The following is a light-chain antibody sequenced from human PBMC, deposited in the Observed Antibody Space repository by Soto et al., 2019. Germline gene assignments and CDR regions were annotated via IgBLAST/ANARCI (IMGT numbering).Light chain of an antibody. V-gene: IGKV1-27*01. J-gene: IGKJ4*01. CDR3: QEYDVVPLT. Sequence: DIQMTQSPSSLSASVGDRVTITCRASQDIRNYLAWYQQKPGKVPELLIYAASTFHSGVPSRFSGSGYGTYFTLTITNLQPEDVATYYCQEYDVVPLTFGGGPRWRSN. CDR1: QDIRNY. CDR2: AAS.